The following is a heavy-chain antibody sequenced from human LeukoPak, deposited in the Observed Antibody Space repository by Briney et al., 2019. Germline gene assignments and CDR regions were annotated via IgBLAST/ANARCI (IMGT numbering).Heavy chain of an antibody. V-gene: IGHV4-39*01. D-gene: IGHD5-18*01. J-gene: IGHJ4*02. Sequence: SETLSLTCTVSGGSFSSSTYYWGWIRQPPGKGLEWIGSIYYIENTYYNPSLKSRVTISVDTSKNQFSLKLSSVTAADTAVYYCARRRIALWLPFDYWGQGTLVTVSS. CDR2: IYYIENT. CDR3: ARRRIALWLPFDY. CDR1: GGSFSSSTYY.